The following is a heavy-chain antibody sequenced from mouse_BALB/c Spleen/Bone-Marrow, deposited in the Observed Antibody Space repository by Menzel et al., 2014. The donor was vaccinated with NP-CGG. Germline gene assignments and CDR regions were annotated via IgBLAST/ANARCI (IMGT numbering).Heavy chain of an antibody. CDR1: GFSLTGYG. V-gene: IGHV2-6-7*01. CDR2: IWGDGST. J-gene: IGHJ4*01. Sequence: VKVVESGPGLVAPSQGLSITCTVSGFSLTGYGVSWVRQPPGKGLEWLGMIWGDGSTDYNSALKSRLSISKDNSKSQVFLKMNSLQTDDTARYYCARDSFLITRALDYWGQGTSVTVSS. D-gene: IGHD2-4*01. CDR3: ARDSFLITRALDY.